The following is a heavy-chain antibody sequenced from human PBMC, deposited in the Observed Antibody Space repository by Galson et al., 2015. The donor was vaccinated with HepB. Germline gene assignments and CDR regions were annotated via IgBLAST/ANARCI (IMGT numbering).Heavy chain of an antibody. CDR2: IIPIFGTA. CDR3: ARHSRQYQLLYPEYYFDY. J-gene: IGHJ4*02. V-gene: IGHV1-69*13. CDR1: GGTFSSYA. Sequence: SVKVSCKASGGTFSSYAISWVRQAPGQGLEWMGGIIPIFGTANYAQKFQGRVTITADESTSTAYMELSSLRSEDTAVYYCARHSRQYQLLYPEYYFDYWGQGTLVTVSS. D-gene: IGHD2-2*02.